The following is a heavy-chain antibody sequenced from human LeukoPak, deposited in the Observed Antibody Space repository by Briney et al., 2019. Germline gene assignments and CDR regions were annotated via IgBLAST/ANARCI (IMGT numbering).Heavy chain of an antibody. D-gene: IGHD3-9*01. J-gene: IGHJ4*02. V-gene: IGHV1-69*05. Sequence: ASVKVSCKASGGTFSSYAISWVRQAPGQGLEWMGGIIPIFGTANYAQKFQGRVTITTDESTSTAYMELSSLSSEDTAVYYCARSTYYDILTGYFPPYYFDYWGQGTLVTVSS. CDR3: ARSTYYDILTGYFPPYYFDY. CDR1: GGTFSSYA. CDR2: IIPIFGTA.